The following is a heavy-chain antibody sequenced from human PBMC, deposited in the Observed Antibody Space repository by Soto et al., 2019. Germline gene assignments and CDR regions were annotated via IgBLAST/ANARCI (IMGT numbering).Heavy chain of an antibody. J-gene: IGHJ3*02. CDR3: ARSGIYDILTGYYAGDAFDI. CDR1: GGSISSYY. D-gene: IGHD3-9*01. CDR2: IYYSGST. Sequence: SETLSLTCTVSGGSISSYYWSWIRQPPGKGLEWIGYIYYSGSTNYNPSLKSRVTISVDTSKYQFSLKLSSVTAADTAVYYCARSGIYDILTGYYAGDAFDIWGQGTMVTVSS. V-gene: IGHV4-59*01.